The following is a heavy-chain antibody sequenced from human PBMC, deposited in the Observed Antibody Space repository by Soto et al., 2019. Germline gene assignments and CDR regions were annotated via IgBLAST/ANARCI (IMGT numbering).Heavy chain of an antibody. Sequence: GESLKISCAASGFTFDDYTMHWVRQAPGMGLEWVSLISWDGGSTYYADSVKGRFTISRDNSKNSLYLQMNSLRTEDTAMYYCAKGRSSWYAFDIWGQGTMVTVSS. D-gene: IGHD6-13*01. CDR3: AKGRSSWYAFDI. CDR1: GFTFDDYT. CDR2: ISWDGGST. J-gene: IGHJ3*02. V-gene: IGHV3-43*01.